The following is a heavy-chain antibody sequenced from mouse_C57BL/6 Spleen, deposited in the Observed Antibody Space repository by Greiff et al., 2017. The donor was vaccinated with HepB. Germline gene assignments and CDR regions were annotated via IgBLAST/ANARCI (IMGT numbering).Heavy chain of an antibody. Sequence: DVQLQESGPGLVKPSQSLSLTCSVTGYSITSGYYWNWIRQFPGNKLEWMGYISYDGSNNYNPSLKNRISITRDTSKNQFFLKLNSVTTEDTATYYCARYDGYYLYYAMDYWGQGTSVTVSS. CDR3: ARYDGYYLYYAMDY. J-gene: IGHJ4*01. CDR1: GYSITSGYY. D-gene: IGHD2-3*01. CDR2: ISYDGSN. V-gene: IGHV3-6*01.